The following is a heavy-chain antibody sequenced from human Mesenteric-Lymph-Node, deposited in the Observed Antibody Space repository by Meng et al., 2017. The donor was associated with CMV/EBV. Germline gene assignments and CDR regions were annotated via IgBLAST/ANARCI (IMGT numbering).Heavy chain of an antibody. CDR1: GFAFMSYA. V-gene: IGHV3-21*06. J-gene: IGHJ5*02. D-gene: IGHD3-3*01. CDR2: IETTSSQK. CDR3: VREEGVVASRGNRFDP. Sequence: GGSLRLSCAASGFAFMSYAMTWVRQAPGKGLEWVSCIETTSSQKYYADSLKGRFTISRDNAKNSVHLQINSLRAEDTAVYYCVREEGVVASRGNRFDPWGPGTLVTVSS.